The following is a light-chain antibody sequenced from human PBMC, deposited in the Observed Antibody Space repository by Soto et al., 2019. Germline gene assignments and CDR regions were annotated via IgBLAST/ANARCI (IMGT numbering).Light chain of an antibody. CDR2: EVT. V-gene: IGLV2-14*01. J-gene: IGLJ1*01. CDR1: SSDVGGYDY. CDR3: SSYTSTSTPYV. Sequence: QSVLTQPDSVSGSPGQSITISCTGTSSDVGGYDYVSWYQQHPGKAPKLMIFEVTNRPSGVSSRFSGSKSGDTASLTSSGLQTEDEADYYCSSYTSTSTPYVFGTGTKVTVL.